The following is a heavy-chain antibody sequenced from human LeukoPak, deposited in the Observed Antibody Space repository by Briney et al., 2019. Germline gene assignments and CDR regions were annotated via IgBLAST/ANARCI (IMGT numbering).Heavy chain of an antibody. Sequence: SLRLSCTASGFSFGDYAMSWVRQAPGKGLEWVGFIRSKTYGGTTEYAASVKGRFTISRDDSESIAHLQMNSLKTEDTAVYYCTRYYDYVWASYRYIDYWGQGTLVTVSS. J-gene: IGHJ4*02. CDR1: GFSFGDYA. CDR2: IRSKTYGGTT. V-gene: IGHV3-49*04. D-gene: IGHD3-16*02. CDR3: TRYYDYVWASYRYIDY.